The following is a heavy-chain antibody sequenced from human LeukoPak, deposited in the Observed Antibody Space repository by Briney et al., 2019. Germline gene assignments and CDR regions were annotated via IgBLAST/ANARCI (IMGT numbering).Heavy chain of an antibody. D-gene: IGHD3-9*01. J-gene: IGHJ3*02. CDR2: INPNSGGT. V-gene: IGHV1-2*04. CDR3: ARGGELRYFDWLLSGAFDI. CDR1: GYTFTGYY. Sequence: ASVKVSCKASGYTFTGYYMHWVRQAPGQGLEWMGWINPNSGGTNYAQKFQGWVTMTRDTSISTAYMELSRLRSDDTAAYYCARGGELRYFDWLLSGAFDIWGQGTMVTVSS.